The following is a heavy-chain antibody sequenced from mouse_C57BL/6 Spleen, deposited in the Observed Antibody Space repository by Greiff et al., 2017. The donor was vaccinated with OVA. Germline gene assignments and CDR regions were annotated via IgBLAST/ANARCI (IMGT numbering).Heavy chain of an antibody. Sequence: VQLMESGPGLVKPSQSLSLTCSVTGYSITSGYYWNWIRQFPGNKLEWMGYISYDGSNNYNPSLKNRISITRDTSKNQFFLKLNSVTTEDTATYYGARDGSSSGWYFDVWGTGTTVTVSS. CDR3: ARDGSSSGWYFDV. J-gene: IGHJ1*03. V-gene: IGHV3-6*01. CDR2: ISYDGSN. CDR1: GYSITSGYY. D-gene: IGHD1-1*01.